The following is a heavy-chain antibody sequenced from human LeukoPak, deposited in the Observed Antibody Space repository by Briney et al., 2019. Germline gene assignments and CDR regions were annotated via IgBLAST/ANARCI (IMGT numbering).Heavy chain of an antibody. D-gene: IGHD5-12*01. V-gene: IGHV3-7*01. Sequence: GGSLRLSCAASGFTFTSYWMTWVRQAPGKGLEWVANIKDDGSEKYYVDSVKGRFTISRDNAKNSLYLQMNSLRAEDTAVYYCARVNGIVVTILYLYMDVWGKGTTVTVSS. CDR2: IKDDGSEK. CDR3: ARVNGIVVTILYLYMDV. CDR1: GFTFTSYW. J-gene: IGHJ6*03.